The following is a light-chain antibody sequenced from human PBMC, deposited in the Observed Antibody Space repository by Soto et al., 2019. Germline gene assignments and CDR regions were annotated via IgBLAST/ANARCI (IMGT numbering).Light chain of an antibody. CDR3: QQRSNWAT. CDR1: QSVSSY. CDR2: DAS. V-gene: IGKV3-11*01. J-gene: IGKJ3*01. Sequence: EIFLTQSPATLSLSRWEIATLSCRASQSVSSYLAWYQQKPGQAPRLLIYDASNRATGIPARFSGSGSGTDFTLTISSLEPEDFAVYYCQQRSNWATFGPGTKVDIK.